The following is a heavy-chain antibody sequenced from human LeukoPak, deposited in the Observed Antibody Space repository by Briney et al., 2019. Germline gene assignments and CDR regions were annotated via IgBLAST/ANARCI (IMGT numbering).Heavy chain of an antibody. D-gene: IGHD6-19*01. J-gene: IGHJ4*02. Sequence: SQTLSLTCTVSGGSISSGSYYWSWIRQPAGKRLEWLGHVFTRGTTNYNASLEGRLTISLDTARNQFSLYLSSVTAADTAMYFCARSSLAVYFDYWGQGTLVTASS. CDR3: ARSSLAVYFDY. CDR2: VFTRGTT. CDR1: GGSISSGSYY. V-gene: IGHV4-61*09.